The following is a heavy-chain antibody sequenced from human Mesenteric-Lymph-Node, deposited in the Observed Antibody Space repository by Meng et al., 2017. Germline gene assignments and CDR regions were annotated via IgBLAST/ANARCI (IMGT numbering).Heavy chain of an antibody. V-gene: IGHV3-53*01. J-gene: IGHJ1*01. Sequence: GGSLRLSCAASGFTVSSNYMTWVRQAPGRGLQWVSLIYSGGSTYYPDSVKGRFTISRDNSKNTLYLQMNSLRAEDTAVYYCAYDRKALAGIGPYFPYWGQGNLVNGAS. CDR2: IYSGGST. CDR3: AYDRKALAGIGPYFPY. D-gene: IGHD6-19*01. CDR1: GFTVSSNY.